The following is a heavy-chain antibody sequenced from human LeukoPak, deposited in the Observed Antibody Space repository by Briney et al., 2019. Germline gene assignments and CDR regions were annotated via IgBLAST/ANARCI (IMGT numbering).Heavy chain of an antibody. V-gene: IGHV4-59*01. Sequence: SETLSLTCTVSGGSISSYYWSWIRQPPGKGLEWIGYIYYSGSTNYNPSLKCRVTISVDTSKNQFSLKLSSVTAADTAVYYCARLSAGSPVSATYYYYMDVWGKGTTVTVSS. CDR3: ARLSAGSPVSATYYYYMDV. CDR1: GGSISSYY. J-gene: IGHJ6*03. D-gene: IGHD6-13*01. CDR2: IYYSGST.